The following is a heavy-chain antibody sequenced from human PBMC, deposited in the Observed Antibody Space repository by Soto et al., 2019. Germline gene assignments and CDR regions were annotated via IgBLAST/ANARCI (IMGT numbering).Heavy chain of an antibody. CDR3: AKARGGIDY. V-gene: IGHV3-9*01. D-gene: IGHD3-16*01. J-gene: IGHJ4*02. Sequence: EVQLVESGGGLVQPGRSLRLSCVGSGFTFDDYGMHWVRQAPGKGLEWVSGISWDSYSIGYADSVKGRFTISRDNAKNSLYLQMNSLKSEDTALYYCAKARGGIDYWGQGTLVTVS. CDR1: GFTFDDYG. CDR2: ISWDSYSI.